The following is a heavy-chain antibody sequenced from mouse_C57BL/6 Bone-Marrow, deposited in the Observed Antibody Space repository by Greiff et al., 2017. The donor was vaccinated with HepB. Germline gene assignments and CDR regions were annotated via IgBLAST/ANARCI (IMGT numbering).Heavy chain of an antibody. CDR1: GFTFTDYY. Sequence: DVMLVESGGGLVQPGGSLSLSCAASGFTFTDYYMSWVRQPPGKALEWLGFIRNKANGYTTEYSASVKGRFTISRDNSQSILYLQMNALRAEDSATYYCARIGGRGFDYWGQGTTLTVSS. V-gene: IGHV7-3*01. CDR2: IRNKANGYTT. CDR3: ARIGGRGFDY. J-gene: IGHJ2*01. D-gene: IGHD3-1*01.